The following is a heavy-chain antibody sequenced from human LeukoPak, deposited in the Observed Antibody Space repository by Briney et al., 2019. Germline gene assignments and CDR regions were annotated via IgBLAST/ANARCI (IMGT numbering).Heavy chain of an antibody. Sequence: GGSLRLSCAASGFTFSDYYMSWIRQAPGKGLEWVSYISSSSSYTNYADSVKGRFTVSRDNAQNSLYLQMNSLRAEDTAIYYCARKWSSSWSSFDYWGQGTLVTVSS. CDR3: ARKWSSSWSSFDY. V-gene: IGHV3-11*03. J-gene: IGHJ4*01. CDR2: ISSSSSYT. D-gene: IGHD6-13*01. CDR1: GFTFSDYY.